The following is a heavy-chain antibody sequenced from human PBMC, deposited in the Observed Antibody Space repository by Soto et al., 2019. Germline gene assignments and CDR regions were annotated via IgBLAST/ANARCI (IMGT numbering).Heavy chain of an antibody. CDR1: GFTFSSYA. J-gene: IGHJ6*02. D-gene: IGHD3-3*01. CDR3: ARHITIFGVAPYGMDA. CDR2: ISYDGSSK. Sequence: PVGTLRLSCAASGFTFSSYAMHWVRQAPREGLEWVAVISYDGSSKYYEDSVKSRFTISRDNSKNTLSLQMNSLRAEDTAVYYCARHITIFGVAPYGMDAWGQGTTVTVSS. V-gene: IGHV3-30-3*01.